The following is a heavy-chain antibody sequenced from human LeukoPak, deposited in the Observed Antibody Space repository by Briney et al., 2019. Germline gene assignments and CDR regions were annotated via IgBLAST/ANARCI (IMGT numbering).Heavy chain of an antibody. V-gene: IGHV5-51*01. CDR1: GYSFTSYW. D-gene: IGHD3-22*01. CDR2: IYPGDSDT. CDR3: ARLEYYYDRSGYYPDAFDI. Sequence: GESLKISCKGSGYSFTSYWIGWVRQMPGKGLEWMGIIYPGDSDTRYSPSFQGQVTISADKSISTAYLQWSSLKASDTAMYYCARLEYYYDRSGYYPDAFDIWGQGTMVTVSS. J-gene: IGHJ3*02.